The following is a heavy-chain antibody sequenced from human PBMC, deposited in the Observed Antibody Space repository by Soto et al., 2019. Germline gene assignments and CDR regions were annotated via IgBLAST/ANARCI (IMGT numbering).Heavy chain of an antibody. CDR1: GGTFSSYA. Sequence: QVQLVQSGAEVKKPGSSVKVSCKASGGTFSSYAISWVRQAPGQGLEWMGGIIPIFGTANYAQKFQGRVTITADESTSTAYMELSRLRAEDTAVYCCARGGDIVVVPAARDYYYGMDVWGQGTTVTVSS. V-gene: IGHV1-69*01. D-gene: IGHD2-2*01. J-gene: IGHJ6*02. CDR2: IIPIFGTA. CDR3: ARGGDIVVVPAARDYYYGMDV.